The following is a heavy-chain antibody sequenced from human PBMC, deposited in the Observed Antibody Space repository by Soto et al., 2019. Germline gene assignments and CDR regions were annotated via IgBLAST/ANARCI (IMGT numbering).Heavy chain of an antibody. Sequence: PGGSLRLSCAASGFTYSTYTMHWVRQAPGKGLEWVAVISYDGNNKFYADSVKGRFTISRDSTKQTLYLQMNSLRADDTAVYYCARDADCTNGVCYTYDYYYYGMDVWGQGTTVTVSS. J-gene: IGHJ6*02. V-gene: IGHV3-30-3*01. CDR1: GFTYSTYT. CDR3: ARDADCTNGVCYTYDYYYYGMDV. D-gene: IGHD2-8*01. CDR2: ISYDGNNK.